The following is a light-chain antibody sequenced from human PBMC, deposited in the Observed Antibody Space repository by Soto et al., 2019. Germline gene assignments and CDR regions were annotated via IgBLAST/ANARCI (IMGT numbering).Light chain of an antibody. J-gene: IGLJ3*02. V-gene: IGLV1-44*01. CDR2: SNN. CDR3: AAWDDSLNGWV. CDR1: SSNIGSNT. Sequence: QAVVTQPPSASGTPGQRVTISCSGSSSNIGSNTVSWYQLLPGTAPKLLIYSNNQRPSGVPDRFSGSKSGTSASLAISGLQSEDEADYYCAAWDDSLNGWVFGGGTKLTV.